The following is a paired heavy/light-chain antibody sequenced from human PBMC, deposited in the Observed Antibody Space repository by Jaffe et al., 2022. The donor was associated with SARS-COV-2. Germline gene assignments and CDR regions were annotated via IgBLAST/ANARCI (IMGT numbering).Light chain of an antibody. J-gene: IGLJ1*01. Sequence: QSALTQPASVSGSLGQSITISCTGTSSDVGAYNFVSWYQQHPGKAPKLMIYDVDNRLSGISNRFSGSKSGNTASLTISGLQAEDEADYHCSSYTSSTIPVFGTGTKVTVL. CDR3: SSYTSSTIPV. CDR2: DVD. CDR1: SSDVGAYNF. V-gene: IGLV2-14*01.
Heavy chain of an antibody. CDR1: GFDFSTYS. V-gene: IGHV3-21*02. CDR2: ITITSTYT. J-gene: IGHJ6*03. CDR3: ARDLQDTYYYYMDV. D-gene: IGHD1-1*01. Sequence: EVQLEESGGGLVKPGESLRLSCAASGFDFSTYSMNWVRQAPGKGLEWVSSITITSTYTYYADSVKGRFTISRDNAKNSLYLQMDSLRAEDTAVYYCARDLQDTYYYYMDVWGRGTTVTVSS.